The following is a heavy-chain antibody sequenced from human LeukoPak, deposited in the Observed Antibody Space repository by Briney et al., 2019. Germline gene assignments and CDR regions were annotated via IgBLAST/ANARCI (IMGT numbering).Heavy chain of an antibody. CDR1: GFTFSSYA. D-gene: IGHD2-15*01. Sequence: GGSLRLSCAASGFTFSSYAMSWVRQAPGKGLEWVSAISGSGGSTYYADSVKGRFTISRDNSKNTLYLQMNSLRAEDTAVYYCAKCGLEFNYGVVVAADFDYWGQGTLVTVSS. CDR3: AKCGLEFNYGVVVAADFDY. V-gene: IGHV3-23*01. CDR2: ISGSGGST. J-gene: IGHJ4*02.